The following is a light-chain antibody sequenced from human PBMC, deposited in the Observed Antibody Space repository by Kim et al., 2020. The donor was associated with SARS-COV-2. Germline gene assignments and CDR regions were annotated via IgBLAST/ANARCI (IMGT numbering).Light chain of an antibody. V-gene: IGLV3-19*01. J-gene: IGLJ2*01. CDR1: SLRSYY. Sequence: VALGQTVRITCQGDSLRSYYATWYQQKPGQAPIVVIYGKNNRPSGIPDRFSGSSSGDTASLTTTGTQAGDEADYYCNSRGSNDNVLFGGGTKLTVL. CDR2: GKN. CDR3: NSRGSNDNVL.